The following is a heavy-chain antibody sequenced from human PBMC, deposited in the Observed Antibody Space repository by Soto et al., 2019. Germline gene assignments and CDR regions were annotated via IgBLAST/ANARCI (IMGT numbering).Heavy chain of an antibody. CDR1: GGSTSSGGYS. Sequence: SETLSLTCAVSGGSTSSGGYSWSWIRQPPGKGLEWIGYIYHSGSTYYNPSLKSRVTISVDTSKNQFSLKLSSVTAADTAVYYCARAPRGNYGYPSYFDYWGQGTLVTVSS. CDR2: IYHSGST. CDR3: ARAPRGNYGYPSYFDY. J-gene: IGHJ4*02. D-gene: IGHD3-10*01. V-gene: IGHV4-30-2*01.